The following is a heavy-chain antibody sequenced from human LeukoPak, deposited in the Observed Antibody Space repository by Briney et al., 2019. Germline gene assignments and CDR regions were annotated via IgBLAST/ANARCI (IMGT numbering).Heavy chain of an antibody. CDR3: ARGPFSRGYWYFDL. D-gene: IGHD5-24*01. Sequence: SETLSLTCTVSGDSISSGSYYWSWIRQPAGKGLEWIGRIYTSGSANYNPSLKSRVTISVDTSKNQFSLKLTSVTAAYTAVFYCARGPFSRGYWYFDLWGRGTLVTVSS. J-gene: IGHJ2*01. V-gene: IGHV4-61*02. CDR1: GDSISSGSYY. CDR2: IYTSGSA.